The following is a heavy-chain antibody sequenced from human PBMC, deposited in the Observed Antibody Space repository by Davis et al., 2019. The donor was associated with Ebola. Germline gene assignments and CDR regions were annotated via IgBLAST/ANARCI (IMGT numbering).Heavy chain of an antibody. Sequence: ASVKVSCKASEYPFSNYLIHWVRQAPGQGLEWMGWIDPKSDDTHTAQKFQGRVAMTADTSITTAYMSLSRLTSDDTAIYYCAREGGAGIVEYFDFWGQGTRVSVSS. CDR2: IDPKSDDT. J-gene: IGHJ4*02. V-gene: IGHV1-2*02. D-gene: IGHD3-22*01. CDR3: AREGGAGIVEYFDF. CDR1: EYPFSNYL.